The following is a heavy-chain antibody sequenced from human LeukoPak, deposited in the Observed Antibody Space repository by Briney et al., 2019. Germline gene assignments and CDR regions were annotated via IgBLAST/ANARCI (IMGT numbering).Heavy chain of an antibody. CDR2: INWNGGST. V-gene: IGHV3-20*04. CDR1: GFTFDDYG. J-gene: IGHJ4*02. CDR3: AKDYYDSSGYPGYFDY. Sequence: GGSLRLSCAASGFTFDDYGMNWVRQAPGKGLEWVSGINWNGGSTGYADSVKGRFTISRGNSKNTLYLQMNSLRAEDTAVYYCAKDYYDSSGYPGYFDYWGQGTLVTVSS. D-gene: IGHD3-22*01.